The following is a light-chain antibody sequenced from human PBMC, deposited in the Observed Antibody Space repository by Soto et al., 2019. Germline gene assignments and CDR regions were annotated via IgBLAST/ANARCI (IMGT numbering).Light chain of an antibody. CDR1: SGSIASNY. V-gene: IGLV6-57*03. J-gene: IGLJ3*02. Sequence: NFMLTQPHSVSESPGKTVTISCTRSSGSIASNYVQWYQQRPGSAPTTVIYEDNQRPSGVPDRFSGSIDSSSNSASLTISGPKTEDEADYYCQSYDSSNQVFGGGTK. CDR3: QSYDSSNQV. CDR2: EDN.